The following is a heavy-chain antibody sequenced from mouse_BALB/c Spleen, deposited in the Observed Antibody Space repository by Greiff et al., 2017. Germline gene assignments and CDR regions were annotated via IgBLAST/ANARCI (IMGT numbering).Heavy chain of an antibody. D-gene: IGHD1-1*01. V-gene: IGHV5-6*01. CDR1: GFTFSSYG. J-gene: IGHJ3*01. Sequence: EVMLVESGGDLVKPGGSLKLSCAASGFTFSSYGMSWVRQTPDKRLEWVATISSGGSYTYYPDSVKGRFTISRDNAKNTLYLQMSSLKSEDTAMYYCARQRNYYGSSAWFAYWGQGTLVTVSA. CDR2: ISSGGSYT. CDR3: ARQRNYYGSSAWFAY.